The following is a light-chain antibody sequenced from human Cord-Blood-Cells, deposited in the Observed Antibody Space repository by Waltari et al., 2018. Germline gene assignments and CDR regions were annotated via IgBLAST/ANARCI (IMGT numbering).Light chain of an antibody. V-gene: IGKV1-39*01. CDR1: QSISSY. CDR2: AAS. CDR3: QQSYSTPHT. J-gene: IGKJ2*01. Sequence: DIQMTQSPSSLSASVGDRVTITCRASQSISSYLNWYQQKPVKATKLLIYAASSLQSGVPSMFSGSGSGTDFTLTISSLQPEDFATYYCQQSYSTPHTFGQGTKLEIK.